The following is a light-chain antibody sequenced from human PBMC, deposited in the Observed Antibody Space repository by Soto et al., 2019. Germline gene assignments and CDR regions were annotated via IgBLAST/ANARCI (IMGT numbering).Light chain of an antibody. J-gene: IGKJ5*01. CDR1: QSVSSY. Sequence: EIVLTQSPATLSLSPGERATLSCRASQSVSSYLAWYQQKPGQAPRLLIYDASNRATGIPARFSGSGSGTDFTLTISGLEPQDFAVYYCQQRYSWPITFGQGTRLDIK. CDR2: DAS. V-gene: IGKV3-11*01. CDR3: QQRYSWPIT.